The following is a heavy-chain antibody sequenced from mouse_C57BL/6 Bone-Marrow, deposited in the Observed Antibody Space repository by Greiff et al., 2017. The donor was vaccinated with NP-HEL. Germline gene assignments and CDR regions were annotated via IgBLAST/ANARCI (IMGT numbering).Heavy chain of an antibody. V-gene: IGHV1-7*01. J-gene: IGHJ2*01. CDR2: INPSSGYT. Sequence: VQLKESGAELAKPGASVKLSCKASGYTFTSYWMHWVKQRPGQGLEWIGYINPSSGYTKYNQKFKDKATLTADKSSSTAYMQLSSLTNEDSAVYYCARFSLLLLRQYYFDYWGQGTTLTVSS. CDR3: ARFSLLLLRQYYFDY. D-gene: IGHD1-2*01. CDR1: GYTFTSYW.